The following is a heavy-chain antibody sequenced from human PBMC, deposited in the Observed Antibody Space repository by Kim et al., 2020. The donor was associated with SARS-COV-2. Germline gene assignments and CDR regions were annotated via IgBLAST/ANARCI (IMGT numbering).Heavy chain of an antibody. CDR3: ARCILDYYDSSGYQRAFDI. V-gene: IGHV4-4*02. Sequence: SRVTISVDKSKNQFSLKLSSVTAADTAVYYCARCILDYYDSSGYQRAFDIWGQGTMVTVSS. D-gene: IGHD3-22*01. J-gene: IGHJ3*02.